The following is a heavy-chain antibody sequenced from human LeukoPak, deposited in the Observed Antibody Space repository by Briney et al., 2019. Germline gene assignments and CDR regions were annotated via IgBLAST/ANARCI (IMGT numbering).Heavy chain of an antibody. CDR2: FDPEDGEV. Sequence: VASVKVSCKVSGYTLTELSMHWVRQAPGKGLEWMGGFDPEDGEVRYAQKFQGRVTMTEDTSTDTAYMELSSLRSEDTAVYYCVTLRPGSGSFYWFGTWGQGTLVTVSS. D-gene: IGHD3-10*01. J-gene: IGHJ5*02. CDR3: VTLRPGSGSFYWFGT. V-gene: IGHV1-24*01. CDR1: GYTLTELS.